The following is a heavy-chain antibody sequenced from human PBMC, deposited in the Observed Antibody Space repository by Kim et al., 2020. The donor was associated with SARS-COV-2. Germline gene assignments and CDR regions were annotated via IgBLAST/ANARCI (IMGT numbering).Heavy chain of an antibody. CDR2: INXSGGST. CDR1: GYTFTSYY. V-gene: IGHV1-46*01. CDR3: AXXXEXXXPRXXXYY. J-gene: IGHJ6*01. Sequence: ASVKVSCKASGYTFTSYYMHWVRQAPGQGLEWXGIINXSGGSTSYAQKFQGRVTXXXDTXTSTVXXELXSXRSXXTAVXXCAXXXEXXXPRXXXYY. D-gene: IGHD3-10*01.